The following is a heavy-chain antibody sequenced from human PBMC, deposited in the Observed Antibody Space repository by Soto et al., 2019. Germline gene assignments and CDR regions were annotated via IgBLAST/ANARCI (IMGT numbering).Heavy chain of an antibody. J-gene: IGHJ5*02. CDR2: INHSGST. V-gene: IGHV4-34*01. CDR3: ARDLNRFDP. CDR1: GGSFSGYY. Sequence: SETLSLTCAVYGGSFSGYYWSWIRQPPGKGLEWIGEINHSGSTNYNPSLKSRVTISVDTSKNQFSLKLSSVTAADTAVYYCARDLNRFDPWGQGTLVTVSS.